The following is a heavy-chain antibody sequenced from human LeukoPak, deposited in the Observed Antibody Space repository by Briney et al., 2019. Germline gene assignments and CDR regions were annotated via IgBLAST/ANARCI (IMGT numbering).Heavy chain of an antibody. CDR1: AFTFSSYS. V-gene: IGHV3-74*01. J-gene: IGHJ4*02. Sequence: PGPSLRLSCAASAFTFSSYSMDWVRQAPGKGLVWVSRINSDGSSTSYADSVKGRFTIYRDNAKNPLYMQVNSLRAEDTAVYYCGRLQDYWGQGTLVTVSS. CDR3: GRLQDY. CDR2: INSDGSST.